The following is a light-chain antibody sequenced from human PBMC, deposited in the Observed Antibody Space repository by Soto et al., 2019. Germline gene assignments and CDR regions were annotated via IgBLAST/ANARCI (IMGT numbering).Light chain of an antibody. CDR2: GNN. V-gene: IGLV1-40*01. CDR1: SSNIGPSYD. CDR3: QSYHSSLRGV. Sequence: QSVLTQPPSVSGAPGQRVTISCTGGSSNIGPSYDVQWYQQLPGTAPKLLIYGNNNRPSGVPDRFSGSKSGTSASLAITGLQAEDEADYYCQSYHSSLRGVFGTGTKVTVL. J-gene: IGLJ1*01.